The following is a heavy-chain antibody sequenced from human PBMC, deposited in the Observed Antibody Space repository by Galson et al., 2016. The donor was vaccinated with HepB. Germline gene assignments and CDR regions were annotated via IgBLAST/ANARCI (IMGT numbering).Heavy chain of an antibody. CDR3: VRDMGAHRFDP. D-gene: IGHD3-16*01. Sequence: LGLSCAASGFTFSGFWMYWVRHAPGKGLLWVSRINRDGSITSYAESVKGRFNISRDNAKNTLYLHMNSLRGDDTAVYYCVRDMGAHRFDPWGQGTLVTVSS. CDR1: GFTFSGFW. J-gene: IGHJ5*02. V-gene: IGHV3-74*01. CDR2: INRDGSIT.